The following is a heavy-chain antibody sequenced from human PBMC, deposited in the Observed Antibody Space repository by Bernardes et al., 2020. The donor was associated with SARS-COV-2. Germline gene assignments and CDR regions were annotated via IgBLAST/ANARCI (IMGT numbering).Heavy chain of an antibody. CDR3: ARNRFECSDGLCFPYYFDY. V-gene: IGHV3-48*01. CDR1: PFTFSDYS. D-gene: IGHD2-8*01. CDR2: ISIGSDTI. J-gene: IGHJ4*02. Sequence: GYLSLSGAASPFTFSDYSMNWVRPAPGKGLEWLSYISIGSDTIYYADSVKGRFTISRDNAKNSLYLRMNSLRAEDTAVYYCARNRFECSDGLCFPYYFDYWGQGTLVTVSS.